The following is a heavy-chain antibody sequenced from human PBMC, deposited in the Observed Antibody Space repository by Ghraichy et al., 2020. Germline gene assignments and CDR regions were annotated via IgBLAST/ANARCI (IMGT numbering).Heavy chain of an antibody. V-gene: IGHV3-33*06. J-gene: IGHJ4*02. Sequence: GESLNISCAASGFAFSSNVYGMHWVRQAPGKGLEWVALISYDGSIEYYADSVKGRFSISRDNSRNTLYLQMNTLRAEDTAMYYCAKYTSGEGFDHWGQGTLVTVSS. CDR1: GFAFSSNVYG. CDR2: ISYDGSIE. CDR3: AKYTSGEGFDH. D-gene: IGHD3-22*01.